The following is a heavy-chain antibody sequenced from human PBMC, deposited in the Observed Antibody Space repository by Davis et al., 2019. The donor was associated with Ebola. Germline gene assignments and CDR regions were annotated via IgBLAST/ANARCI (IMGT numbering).Heavy chain of an antibody. Sequence: ASVKVSCKASGYTFTNYYIHWVRQAPGQGLEWMGWISGYEDNTNYAPRFRGRITLTKDRATSTVHMELRSLTSDDTAVYYCARDLATSSGAHFFYFGMDVWGGGTSVAVSS. CDR1: GYTFTNYY. CDR3: ARDLATSSGAHFFYFGMDV. J-gene: IGHJ6*04. CDR2: ISGYEDNT. D-gene: IGHD3-10*01. V-gene: IGHV1-18*04.